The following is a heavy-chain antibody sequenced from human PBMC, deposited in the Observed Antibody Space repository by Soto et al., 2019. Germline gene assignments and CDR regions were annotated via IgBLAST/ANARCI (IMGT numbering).Heavy chain of an antibody. Sequence: SETLSLTCNVSGFSISSGFYWGWVRQPPGKGLEWIGAIYHSGTTYFNPSLKSLVTMTIDTSKNQFSLSLASVAAADTAMYYCARGMHPQDYWGQGTLVTVCS. D-gene: IGHD2-8*01. V-gene: IGHV4-38-2*02. CDR1: GFSISSGFY. J-gene: IGHJ4*02. CDR3: ARGMHPQDY. CDR2: IYHSGTT.